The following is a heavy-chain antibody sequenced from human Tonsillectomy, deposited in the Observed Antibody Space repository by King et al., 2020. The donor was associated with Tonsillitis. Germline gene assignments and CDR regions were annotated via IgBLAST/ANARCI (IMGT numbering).Heavy chain of an antibody. D-gene: IGHD2-15*01. CDR3: AKGIWKLPRYTLLNEAFDI. CDR2: ISYDGSNK. J-gene: IGHJ3*02. CDR1: GFTFSNYG. V-gene: IGHV3-30*18. Sequence: QLVQSGGGVVQPGRSLRLSCAASGFTFSNYGMHWVRQAPGKGLEWVAVISYDGSNKYYADSVKGRFTISRDNSKTTLYLQMNSLRAEDTAVYYCAKGIWKLPRYTLLNEAFDIWGQGTMVTVSS.